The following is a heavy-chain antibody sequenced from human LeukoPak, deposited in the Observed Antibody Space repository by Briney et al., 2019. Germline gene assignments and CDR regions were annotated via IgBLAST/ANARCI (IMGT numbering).Heavy chain of an antibody. CDR3: AGGHFCSNGVCYSDYLYYYYMDV. J-gene: IGHJ6*03. D-gene: IGHD2-8*01. Sequence: SETLSLTCAVYGGSFSGYYWTWIRQSPGKGLEWVGENNHRGSTNYNLSLKSRVTISVDTSQNQFSLKLSSVTAADTGVYYCAGGHFCSNGVCYSDYLYYYYMDVWGKGTTVTVSS. CDR1: GGSFSGYY. CDR2: NNHRGST. V-gene: IGHV4-34*01.